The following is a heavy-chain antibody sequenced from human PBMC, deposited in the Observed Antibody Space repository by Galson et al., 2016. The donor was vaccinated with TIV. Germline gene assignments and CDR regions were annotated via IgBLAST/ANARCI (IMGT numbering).Heavy chain of an antibody. V-gene: IGHV3-21*01. J-gene: IGHJ3*02. CDR1: GFPFSSYS. CDR2: ISSTSNYR. Sequence: SLRLSCAVSGFPFSSYSMNWVSQAPGEGLEWDSSISSTSNYRYYADSLKGRFNNSRDNAEDSLYLQLNSLRVEDTALYYCARRGNYLSDAFDIWGQGTMVTVSS. D-gene: IGHD1-7*01. CDR3: ARRGNYLSDAFDI.